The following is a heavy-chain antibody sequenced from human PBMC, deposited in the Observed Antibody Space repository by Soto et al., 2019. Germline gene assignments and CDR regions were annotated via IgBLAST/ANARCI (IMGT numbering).Heavy chain of an antibody. D-gene: IGHD2-15*01. Sequence: PSETLSLTCTVSGGSISSYYWSWIRQPPGKGLEWIGYIYYSGSTNYNPSLKSRVTISVDTSKNQFSLKLSSVTAADTAVYYCARGFIGVEDYYYYYYMDVWGKGTTVTVSS. V-gene: IGHV4-59*01. CDR2: IYYSGST. J-gene: IGHJ6*03. CDR1: GGSISSYY. CDR3: ARGFIGVEDYYYYYYMDV.